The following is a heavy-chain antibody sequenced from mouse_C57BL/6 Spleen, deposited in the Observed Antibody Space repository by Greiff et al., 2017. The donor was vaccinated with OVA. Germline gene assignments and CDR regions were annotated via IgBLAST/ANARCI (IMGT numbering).Heavy chain of an antibody. CDR3: TLYSNYGWYFDV. D-gene: IGHD2-5*01. Sequence: EVKVEESGAELVRPGASVKLSCTASGFNIKDYYMHWVKQRPEQGLEWIGRIDPEDGDTEYAPKFQGKATMTADTSSNTAYLQLSSLTSEDTAVYYCTLYSNYGWYFDVWGTGTTVTVSS. V-gene: IGHV14-1*01. CDR2: IDPEDGDT. CDR1: GFNIKDYY. J-gene: IGHJ1*03.